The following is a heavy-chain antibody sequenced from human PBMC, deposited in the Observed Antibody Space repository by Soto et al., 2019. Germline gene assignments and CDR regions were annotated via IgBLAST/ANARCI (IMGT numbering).Heavy chain of an antibody. CDR2: IVVGSGNT. V-gene: IGHV1-58*01. Sequence: ASVKVSCKASGFTFTSSAVQWVRQARGQRLEWIGWIVVGSGNTNYAQKFQERVTITRDMSTSTAYMELSSLRSEDTAVYYCAADPSNYYYYGMDVWGQATTVTVYS. D-gene: IGHD4-4*01. J-gene: IGHJ6*02. CDR1: GFTFTSSA. CDR3: AADPSNYYYYGMDV.